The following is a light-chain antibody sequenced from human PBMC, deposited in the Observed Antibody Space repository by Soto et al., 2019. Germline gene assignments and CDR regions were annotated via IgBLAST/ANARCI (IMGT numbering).Light chain of an antibody. V-gene: IGKV1-5*03. J-gene: IGKJ1*01. CDR3: QQYNTYPRWT. Sequence: DNQMTQSPSTLSASVGDRVTITCRASQSISSYLAWYQQKPGKAPKLLISKASTLESRVPSRFSGSGSGTEFTLTISSLQPDDFATYYCQQYNTYPRWTFGQGTKVETK. CDR1: QSISSY. CDR2: KAS.